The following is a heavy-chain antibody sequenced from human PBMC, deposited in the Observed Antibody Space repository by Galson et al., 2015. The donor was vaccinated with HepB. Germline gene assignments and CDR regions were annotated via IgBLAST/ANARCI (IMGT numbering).Heavy chain of an antibody. CDR3: AKDRDLGRRYVMDY. CDR2: ISYDGSNK. D-gene: IGHD5-24*01. V-gene: IGHV3-30*18. J-gene: IGHJ4*02. Sequence: SLRLSCAASGFTFSSYGMHWVRQAPGKGLEWVAVISYDGSNKYYADSVKGRFTISRDNSKNTLYLQMNSLRAEDTAVYYCAKDRDLGRRYVMDYWGQGTLVTVSS. CDR1: GFTFSSYG.